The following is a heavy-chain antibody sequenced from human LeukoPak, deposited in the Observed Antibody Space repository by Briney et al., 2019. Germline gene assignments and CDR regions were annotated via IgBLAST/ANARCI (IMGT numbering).Heavy chain of an antibody. CDR3: ARGPMRGYDFWSGYYYYFDY. CDR1: GYTFTSYD. CDR2: MNPNSGNT. J-gene: IGHJ4*02. D-gene: IGHD3-3*01. Sequence: GASVKVSCKASGYTFTSYDINWVQQATGQGLEWMGWMNPNSGNTGYAQKFQGRVTMTRNTSISTAYMELSSLRSEDTAVYYCARGPMRGYDFWSGYYYYFDYWGQGTLVTVSS. V-gene: IGHV1-8*01.